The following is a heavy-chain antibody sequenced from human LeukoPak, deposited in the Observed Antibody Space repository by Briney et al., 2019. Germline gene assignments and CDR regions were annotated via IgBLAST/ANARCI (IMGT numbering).Heavy chain of an antibody. CDR3: ARSDYYDSSGYTGDAFDI. CDR1: GYSISSGYY. CDR2: IYHSGGT. J-gene: IGHJ3*02. D-gene: IGHD3-22*01. V-gene: IGHV4-38-2*02. Sequence: SETLSLTCTVAGYSISSGYYWGWIRQPPGKGLEWIGSIYHSGGTYYNPSLKSRVTISVDTSKNQFSLKLSSVTAADTAVYYCARSDYYDSSGYTGDAFDIWGQGTMVTVSS.